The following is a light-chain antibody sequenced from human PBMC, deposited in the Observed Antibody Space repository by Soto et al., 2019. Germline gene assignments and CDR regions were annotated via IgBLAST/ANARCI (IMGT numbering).Light chain of an antibody. J-gene: IGKJ2*01. V-gene: IGKV2-30*01. CDR1: QSLAYIDGNTY. Sequence: VVMTQSPLSLPVTLGQPASISCRSSQSLAYIDGNTYLSWFQQRPGQSPRRLIYKVSNRESGVPDTCCGSGSGTDVTMQISRVQAQDVGVFYCMQGTHWPPYTFGQGTKLEIK. CDR3: MQGTHWPPYT. CDR2: KVS.